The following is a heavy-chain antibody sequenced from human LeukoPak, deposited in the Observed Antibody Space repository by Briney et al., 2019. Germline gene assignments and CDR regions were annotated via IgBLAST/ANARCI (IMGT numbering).Heavy chain of an antibody. CDR1: GFTFSSYG. Sequence: PGGSLRLSCASSGFTFSSYGMHWVRQAPGKGREWVAFIQFDGSHIFYIDSVRGRFTISRDNSKNTLYLQMNSLRAEDTAVYYCARAPYDFWSGYYTGYYYYYYMDVWGKGTTVTVSS. J-gene: IGHJ6*03. V-gene: IGHV3-30*02. CDR3: ARAPYDFWSGYYTGYYYYYYMDV. CDR2: IQFDGSHI. D-gene: IGHD3-3*01.